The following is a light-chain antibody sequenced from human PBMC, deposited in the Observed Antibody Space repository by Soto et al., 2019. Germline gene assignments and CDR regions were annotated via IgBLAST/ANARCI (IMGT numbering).Light chain of an antibody. CDR2: DVS. CDR1: SSDVGGYNY. J-gene: IGLJ2*01. CDR3: SSYTSSSTVV. V-gene: IGLV2-14*01. Sequence: QSALTQPASVSGSPGQSITISCTGTSSDVGGYNYVSWYQQHPGKAPQLMIYDVSNRPSGVSNRFSGSKSGNTASLTISGRQAEYEADYYCSSYTSSSTVVFGGGTKLTVL.